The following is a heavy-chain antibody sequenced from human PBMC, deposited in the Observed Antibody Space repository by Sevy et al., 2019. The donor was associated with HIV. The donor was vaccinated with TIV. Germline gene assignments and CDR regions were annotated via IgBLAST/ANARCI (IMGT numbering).Heavy chain of an antibody. CDR2: ISSSGNS. CDR3: ARGCAMIDF. V-gene: IGHV4-4*07. CDR1: GVSISEYH. Sequence: SDTLSLTCSVSGVSISEYHWNWIRQSAGNRLEWIGRISSSGNSDYNSSFKSRVTISLDTSKNQFSLKLRSATVADTAFYFCARGCAMIDFWGQGIMVTVSS. J-gene: IGHJ4*02. D-gene: IGHD2-8*01.